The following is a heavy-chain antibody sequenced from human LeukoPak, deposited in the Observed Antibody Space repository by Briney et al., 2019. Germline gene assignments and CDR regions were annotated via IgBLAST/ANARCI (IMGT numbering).Heavy chain of an antibody. Sequence: SETLSLTCTVSGGSISSSSYYWGWLRQPPGKGLEWIGSIYYSGSTYYNPSLKSRATISVDTSKNQFSLKLSSVTAADTAVYYCARRRVTMVAKYYFDYWGQGTLVTVSS. CDR2: IYYSGST. D-gene: IGHD3-10*01. CDR1: GGSISSSSYY. CDR3: ARRRVTMVAKYYFDY. V-gene: IGHV4-39*01. J-gene: IGHJ4*02.